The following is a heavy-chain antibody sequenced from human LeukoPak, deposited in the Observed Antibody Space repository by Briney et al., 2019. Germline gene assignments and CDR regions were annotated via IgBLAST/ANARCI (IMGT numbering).Heavy chain of an antibody. V-gene: IGHV4-34*01. D-gene: IGHD3-9*01. CDR1: GGAFSGYY. Sequence: SETLSLTCAVYGGAFSGYYWSWIRQPPGKGLEWIGEINHSGSTNYNPSLKSRVTIPVDTAKNQFSLKLSSLTAADTAVYYCARPSVFRYFDWSLRGAFDIWGQGTMVTVSS. CDR3: ARPSVFRYFDWSLRGAFDI. CDR2: INHSGST. J-gene: IGHJ3*02.